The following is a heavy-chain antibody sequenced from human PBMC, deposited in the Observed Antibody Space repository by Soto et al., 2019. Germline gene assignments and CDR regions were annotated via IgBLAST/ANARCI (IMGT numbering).Heavy chain of an antibody. V-gene: IGHV4-59*01. J-gene: IGHJ6*02. D-gene: IGHD6-13*01. CDR2: IYSGGST. CDR1: SGSITGYY. Sequence: SETLSLTCTVSSGSITGYYWSWMRQPPGGGLEWIGYIYSGGSTLYTPSLKSRVTISVDTSKNQFSLNLRSVTAADTAVYYCERRDTFPKLQHGMDVWGQGTTVTVSS. CDR3: ERRDTFPKLQHGMDV.